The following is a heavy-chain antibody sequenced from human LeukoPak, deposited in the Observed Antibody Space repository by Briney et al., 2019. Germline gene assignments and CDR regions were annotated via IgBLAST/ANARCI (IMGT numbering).Heavy chain of an antibody. J-gene: IGHJ4*02. CDR3: AISANGGNSFWNY. Sequence: GGSLRLSCAASGFSFSDYYMTWIRQAPGKGLEWVSYISGSGSKIDYADSVKGRFTISRDNAKNSVYLQMNSLRAEDTAVFYCAISANGGNSFWNYWGQGTLVTVSS. CDR2: ISGSGSKI. CDR1: GFSFSDYY. V-gene: IGHV3-11*01. D-gene: IGHD4-23*01.